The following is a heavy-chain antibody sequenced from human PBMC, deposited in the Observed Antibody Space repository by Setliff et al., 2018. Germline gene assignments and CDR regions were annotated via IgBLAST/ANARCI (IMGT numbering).Heavy chain of an antibody. CDR2: IGHTGSI. CDR1: GYSISSGYI. J-gene: IGHJ4*02. V-gene: IGHV4-38-2*02. CDR3: ARDLGHGGDSDD. D-gene: IGHD2-21*02. Sequence: SETLSLTCTVSGYSISSGYIWGWIRQPPGKGLEWVGNIGHTGSINYNPSLKSRLTISRETSKNQDSLKLNSVTSTDTAVYYCARDLGHGGDSDDWGQGILVTVSS.